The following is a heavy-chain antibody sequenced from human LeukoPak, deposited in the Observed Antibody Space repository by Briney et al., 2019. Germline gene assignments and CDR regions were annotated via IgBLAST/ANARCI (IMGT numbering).Heavy chain of an antibody. CDR3: ARSRGYCSSTSCSLRPYYYYMDV. CDR2: IIPIFGTA. V-gene: IGHV1-69*13. CDR1: GGTFSSYA. D-gene: IGHD2-2*01. Sequence: ASVKVSCKASGGTFSSYAISWVRQAPGQGLEWMGGIIPIFGTANYAQKFQGRVTITADESTSTAYTELSSLRSEDTAVYYCARSRGYCSSTSCSLRPYYYYMDVWGKGTTVTVSS. J-gene: IGHJ6*03.